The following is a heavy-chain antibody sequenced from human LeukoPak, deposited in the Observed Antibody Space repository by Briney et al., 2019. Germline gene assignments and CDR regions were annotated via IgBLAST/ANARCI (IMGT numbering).Heavy chain of an antibody. V-gene: IGHV4-4*07. D-gene: IGHD3-22*01. Sequence: SETLSLTCTVSGGSISSYYWSWIRQPAGKGLEWIGRIYTSGSTNYNPSLKSRVTMSVDTSKNQFSLKLSSVTAADTAVYYCARPPNYYDSSGIGDDAFDIWGQGTMDTVSS. CDR1: GGSISSYY. CDR2: IYTSGST. CDR3: ARPPNYYDSSGIGDDAFDI. J-gene: IGHJ3*02.